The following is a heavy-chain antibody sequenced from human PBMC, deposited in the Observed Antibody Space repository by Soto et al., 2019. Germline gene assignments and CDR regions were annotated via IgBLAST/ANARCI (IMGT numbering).Heavy chain of an antibody. D-gene: IGHD3-10*01. V-gene: IGHV2-70*11. Sequence: SGPTLVKPTQTLTLTCTFSGFSLSTSGMCVSWIRQPPGKALEWLARIDWDDDKYYSTSLKTRLTISKDTSKNQVVLTMTNMDPVDTATYYCARSEPYGSGPISYSPFDYWGQGTLVTVSS. J-gene: IGHJ4*02. CDR2: IDWDDDK. CDR1: GFSLSTSGMC. CDR3: ARSEPYGSGPISYSPFDY.